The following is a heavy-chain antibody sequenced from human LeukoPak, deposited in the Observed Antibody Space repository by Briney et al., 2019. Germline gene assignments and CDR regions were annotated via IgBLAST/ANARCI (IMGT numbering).Heavy chain of an antibody. V-gene: IGHV4-59*01. D-gene: IGHD5-12*01. CDR1: GGSISSYY. CDR3: ARVGYSGYDPYYFDY. J-gene: IGHJ4*02. CDR2: IYYGGST. Sequence: SETLSLTCTVSGGSISSYYWSWIRQPPGKGLEWIGYIYYGGSTNYNPSLKSRVTMSVDTSKNQFSLKLSSVTAADTAVYYCARVGYSGYDPYYFDYWGQGTLVTVSS.